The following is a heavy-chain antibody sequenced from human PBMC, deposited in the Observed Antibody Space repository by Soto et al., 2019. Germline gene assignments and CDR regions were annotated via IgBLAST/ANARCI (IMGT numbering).Heavy chain of an antibody. CDR3: ATLYYVDSSGYGAYFDY. CDR2: INPKSGGT. Sequence: PSVKVSCKAYEYTFTAYYMHWVRQAPGQGLEWMGWINPKSGGTNYAQKFQGRVTLTSDTSISTAYLELSSLRSDDTAVYYCATLYYVDSSGYGAYFDYWGQGTLVIVSS. D-gene: IGHD3-22*01. J-gene: IGHJ4*01. CDR1: EYTFTAYY. V-gene: IGHV1-2*02.